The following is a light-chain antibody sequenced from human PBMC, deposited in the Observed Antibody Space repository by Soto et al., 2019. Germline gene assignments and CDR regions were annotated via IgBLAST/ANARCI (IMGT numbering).Light chain of an antibody. J-gene: IGKJ1*01. V-gene: IGKV1-5*03. Sequence: DIQMTQSPSTLSASVGDRVTITCRASQSISSWLAWYQQKPGKAPKLLIYTASSLESGVPSRFSGSGSGTEFTLTISSLQPDDFATYYCQQYISYSPWTFGQGAKVEIK. CDR2: TAS. CDR3: QQYISYSPWT. CDR1: QSISSW.